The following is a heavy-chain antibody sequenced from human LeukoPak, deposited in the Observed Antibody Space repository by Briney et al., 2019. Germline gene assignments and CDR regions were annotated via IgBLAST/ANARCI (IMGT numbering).Heavy chain of an antibody. CDR1: GFTFSNCA. V-gene: IGHV3-64*01. J-gene: IGHJ4*02. Sequence: GGSLRLSCAASGFTFSNCALHWVRRAPGKGLEYVSAISSNGGSTYYANSVKGRFTISRDNSKNTLYLQMGSLRAEDMAVYYCARGRGSGWSPLDYWGQGTLVTVSS. CDR2: ISSNGGST. D-gene: IGHD6-19*01. CDR3: ARGRGSGWSPLDY.